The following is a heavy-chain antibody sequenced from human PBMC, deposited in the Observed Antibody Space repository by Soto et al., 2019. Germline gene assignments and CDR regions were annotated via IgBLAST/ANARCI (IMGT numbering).Heavy chain of an antibody. CDR2: INAGNGNT. CDR1: GYPFTSYA. Sequence: QVQLVQSGAEVKKPGASVKVSCKASGYPFTSYAMHWVRQAPGQRLEWMGWINAGNGNTKYSQKFQGRVTITRDTSASTAYMELSSLRSEDTAVYYCARGGSRGSGSYGYWGQGTLVTVSS. CDR3: ARGGSRGSGSYGY. V-gene: IGHV1-3*01. J-gene: IGHJ4*02. D-gene: IGHD3-10*01.